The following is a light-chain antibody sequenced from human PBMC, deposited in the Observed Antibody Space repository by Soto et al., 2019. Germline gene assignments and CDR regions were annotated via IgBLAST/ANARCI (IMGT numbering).Light chain of an antibody. CDR2: DTS. CDR1: QGTRAT. V-gene: IGKV3-15*01. CDR3: QPYPIWPLT. J-gene: IGKJ4*01. Sequence: EVVMTQSPATLSVSPGEAVTLSRRASQGTRATLAWYQHKPRQTPILVIYDTSTRATGVPARFSGSRSGPEFTLTINRLQSEDFAIYYCQPYPIWPLTFGGGTKVDIK.